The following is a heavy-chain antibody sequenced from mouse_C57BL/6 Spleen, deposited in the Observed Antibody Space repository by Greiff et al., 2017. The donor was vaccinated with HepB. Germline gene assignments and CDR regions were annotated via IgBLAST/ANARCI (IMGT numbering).Heavy chain of an antibody. CDR2: IYPGDGDT. Sequence: QVQLQQSGPELVKPGASVKISCKASGYAFSSSWMNWVKQRPGKGLEWIGRIYPGDGDTNYNGKFKGKATLSADKSSSTAYMQLSSLTSEDSAVYFWARGPGSSLHWYFDVWGTGTTVTVSS. V-gene: IGHV1-82*01. J-gene: IGHJ1*03. CDR1: GYAFSSSW. D-gene: IGHD1-1*01. CDR3: ARGPGSSLHWYFDV.